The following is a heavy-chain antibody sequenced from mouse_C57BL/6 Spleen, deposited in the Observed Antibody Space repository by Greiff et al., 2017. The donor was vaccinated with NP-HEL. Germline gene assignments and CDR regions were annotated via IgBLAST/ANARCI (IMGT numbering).Heavy chain of an antibody. Sequence: VHVKQSGAELVRPGASVKLSCTASGFNIKDDYMHWVKQRPEQGLEWIGWIDPENGDTEYASKFQGKATITADTSSNTAYLQLSSLTSEDTAVYYCTTGGSPWYFDVWGTGTTVTVSS. D-gene: IGHD6-2*01. CDR3: TTGGSPWYFDV. J-gene: IGHJ1*03. CDR2: IDPENGDT. V-gene: IGHV14-4*01. CDR1: GFNIKDDY.